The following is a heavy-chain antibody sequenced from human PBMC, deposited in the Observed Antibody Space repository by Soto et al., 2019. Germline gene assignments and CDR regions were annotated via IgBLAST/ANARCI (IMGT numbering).Heavy chain of an antibody. D-gene: IGHD6-19*01. CDR3: ARGPSGWYGFNY. CDR2: INSDGSTT. V-gene: IGHV3-74*01. J-gene: IGHJ4*02. CDR1: GFIISSNW. Sequence: EVQLVESGGGLVQPGGSLRLSCADSGFIISSNWMHWVRQAPGKGLVWVSRINSDGSTTSYADSVKGRFTISRDNAKNTLYLQMTSLRAEDTAVYYCARGPSGWYGFNYWAQGTLSTVSS.